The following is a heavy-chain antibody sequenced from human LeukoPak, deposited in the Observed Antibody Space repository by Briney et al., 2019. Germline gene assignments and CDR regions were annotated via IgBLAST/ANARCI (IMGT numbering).Heavy chain of an antibody. CDR2: ISGSGGGT. CDR1: GFTFSSYA. Sequence: GGSLRLSCAASGFTFSSYAMSWVRQAPGKGLEWVSAISGSGGGTYYADSVKGRFTISRDNSKNALYLQMNSLRAEDTAVYYCARVDTAMANYYYYYMDVWGKGTTVTVSS. J-gene: IGHJ6*03. D-gene: IGHD5-18*01. CDR3: ARVDTAMANYYYYYMDV. V-gene: IGHV3-23*01.